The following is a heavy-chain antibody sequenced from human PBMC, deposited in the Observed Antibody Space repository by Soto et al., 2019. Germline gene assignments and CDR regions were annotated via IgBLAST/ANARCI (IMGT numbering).Heavy chain of an antibody. D-gene: IGHD3-22*01. Sequence: PGGSLRLSCAASGFTFSSYGMHGVRQAPGKGLEWVAVIWYDGSNKYYADSVKGRFTISRDNSKNTLYLQMNSLRAEDTAVYYCARDLSRDYDSSGIPGYWGQGTLVTVSS. CDR1: GFTFSSYG. J-gene: IGHJ4*02. CDR3: ARDLSRDYDSSGIPGY. V-gene: IGHV3-33*01. CDR2: IWYDGSNK.